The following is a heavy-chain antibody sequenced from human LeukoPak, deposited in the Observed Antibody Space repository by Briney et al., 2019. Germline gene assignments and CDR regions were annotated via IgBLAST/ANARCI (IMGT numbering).Heavy chain of an antibody. CDR1: GYSFTNYW. Sequence: GESLKISCKGSGYSFTNYWIGWVRQMPGKGLEWMGIIYPADSDIRYSPSFQGQVTISADKSISTAYLQWSSLKASDTAMYYCARQEYCSGGSCYTWFDPWGQETLVTVSS. V-gene: IGHV5-51*01. D-gene: IGHD2-15*01. CDR2: IYPADSDI. CDR3: ARQEYCSGGSCYTWFDP. J-gene: IGHJ5*02.